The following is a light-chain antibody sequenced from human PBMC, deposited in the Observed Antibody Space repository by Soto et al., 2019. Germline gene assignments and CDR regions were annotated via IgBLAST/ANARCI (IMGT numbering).Light chain of an antibody. Sequence: EIVLTQSPATLSSFPGDRVTLSCRASQDVNTRLAWYQQKPGQAPRLLIYDASTRATGIPARFSGSGSGTDFTLTISSLEPEDFAVYYCQQRSNWPVTFGQGTKVDIK. CDR3: QQRSNWPVT. CDR1: QDVNTR. J-gene: IGKJ1*01. V-gene: IGKV3-11*01. CDR2: DAS.